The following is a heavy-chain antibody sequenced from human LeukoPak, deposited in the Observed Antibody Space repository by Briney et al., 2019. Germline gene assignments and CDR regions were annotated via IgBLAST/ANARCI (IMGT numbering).Heavy chain of an antibody. CDR3: AGTGDTACVSLEVCFDY. Sequence: PSETLSLTCTVSGGSISSYYWSWIRQPPGKGLEWIGYIYYSGSTNYNPSLKSRVTISVDTSKNQFSLELSSVTAADTAVYYCAGTGDTACVSLEVCFDYWGQGTLFTVSS. CDR1: GGSISSYY. J-gene: IGHJ4*02. CDR2: IYYSGST. V-gene: IGHV4-59*01. D-gene: IGHD5-18*01.